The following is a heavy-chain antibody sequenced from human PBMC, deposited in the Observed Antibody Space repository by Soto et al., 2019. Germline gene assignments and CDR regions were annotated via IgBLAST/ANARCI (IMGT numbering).Heavy chain of an antibody. CDR3: ARVVPYYYDSSGYGYFDY. D-gene: IGHD3-22*01. J-gene: IGHJ4*02. CDR1: GGTFSSYA. Sequence: SVKVSCKASGGTFSSYAISWVRQAPGQGLEWMGGIIPIFGTANYAQKFQGRVTINADESTSTAYMELSSLRSEDTAVYYCARVVPYYYDSSGYGYFDYWGQGTLVTVSS. V-gene: IGHV1-69*13. CDR2: IIPIFGTA.